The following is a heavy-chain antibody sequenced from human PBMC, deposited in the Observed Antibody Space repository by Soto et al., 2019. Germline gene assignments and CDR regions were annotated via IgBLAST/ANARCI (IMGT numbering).Heavy chain of an antibody. Sequence: PSETLSLTCTVSGGSISSYSWSWIRQPPGKGLEWIGYIYDSGNTYYNPSLKSRITISTDTSKSQFSLNLTSVTAADTAVYYCASQATGWYPDYWGQGTLVTVSS. V-gene: IGHV4-59*06. J-gene: IGHJ4*02. CDR2: IYDSGNT. D-gene: IGHD6-19*01. CDR1: GGSISSYS. CDR3: ASQATGWYPDY.